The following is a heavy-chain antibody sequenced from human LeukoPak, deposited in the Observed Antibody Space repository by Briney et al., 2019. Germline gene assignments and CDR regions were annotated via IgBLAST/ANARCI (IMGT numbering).Heavy chain of an antibody. CDR2: IYYSGST. CDR1: GGSISSGSYY. Sequence: SETLSLTCTVSGGSISSGSYYWGWIRQPPGKGLEWIGSIYYSGSTYYNPSLKSRVTISVDTSKNQFSLKLSSVTAADTAVYYCARHDTLVSPFGYWGQGTLVTVSS. J-gene: IGHJ4*02. V-gene: IGHV4-39*01. D-gene: IGHD2-15*01. CDR3: ARHDTLVSPFGY.